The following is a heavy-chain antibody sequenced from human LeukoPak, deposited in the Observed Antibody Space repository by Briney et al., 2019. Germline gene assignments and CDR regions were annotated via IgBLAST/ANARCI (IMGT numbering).Heavy chain of an antibody. Sequence: PSETLSLTCTVSGGSISSYYWSWIRQPPGKGLEWIGYIYHSGSTYYNPSLKSRVTISVDRSKNQFSLKLSSVTAADTAVYYCARYEYHVQNYGGPWTWFDPWGQGTLVTVSS. CDR3: ARYEYHVQNYGGPWTWFDP. J-gene: IGHJ5*02. CDR2: IYHSGST. D-gene: IGHD4-23*01. V-gene: IGHV4-59*12. CDR1: GGSISSYY.